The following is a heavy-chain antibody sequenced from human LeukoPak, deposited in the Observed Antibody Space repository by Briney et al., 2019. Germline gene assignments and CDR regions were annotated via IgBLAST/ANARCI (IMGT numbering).Heavy chain of an antibody. Sequence: ASVKVSCKVSGYTLTELSMHWVRQAPGQGLEWMGWISAYNGNTNYAQKLQGRVTMTTDTSTSTAYMELRSLRSDDTAVYYCARDKGYYYYMDVWGKGTTVTVSS. J-gene: IGHJ6*03. CDR1: GYTLTELS. V-gene: IGHV1-18*01. CDR2: ISAYNGNT. CDR3: ARDKGYYYYMDV.